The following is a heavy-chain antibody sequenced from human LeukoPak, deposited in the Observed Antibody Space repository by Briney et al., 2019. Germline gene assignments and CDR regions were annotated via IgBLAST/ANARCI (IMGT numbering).Heavy chain of an antibody. CDR1: GGSISSSSYY. V-gene: IGHV4-39*07. CDR3: ARVPNYYHYYMDV. J-gene: IGHJ6*03. Sequence: SETLSLTCTVSGGSISSSSYYWGWIRQPPEKGLEWIGNIYYSGSTNYNPSLKSRVTISVDTSKNQFSLKLSSVTAADTAVYYCARVPNYYHYYMDVWGKGTTVTVSS. CDR2: IYYSGST.